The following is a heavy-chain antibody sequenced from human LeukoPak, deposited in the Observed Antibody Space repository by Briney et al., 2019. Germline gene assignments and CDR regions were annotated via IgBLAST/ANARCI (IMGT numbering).Heavy chain of an antibody. CDR1: GFTFDDYA. V-gene: IGHV3-9*01. Sequence: PGRSLRLSCAASGFTFDDYAMHWVRQAPGKGLEWVSGISWNSGSIGYADSVKGRFTISRDNAKNSLYLQMNSLRAEDTALYYCAKDGGYYYGWGSRYFDYWGQGTLVTVSS. J-gene: IGHJ4*02. D-gene: IGHD3-10*01. CDR3: AKDGGYYYGWGSRYFDY. CDR2: ISWNSGSI.